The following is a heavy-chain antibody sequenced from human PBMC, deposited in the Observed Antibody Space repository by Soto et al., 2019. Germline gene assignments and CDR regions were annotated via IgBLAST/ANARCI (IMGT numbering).Heavy chain of an antibody. CDR2: IWHDGTRK. Sequence: GGSLRLSCAASPFIFDGYGVHWVRQAPGKGLEWVAMIWHDGTRKYYGDSVRGRFTISRDNSKNTVYLEMNSLRAEDSALYFCAKDHSTHYSSAMDGWGKGTTVTVAS. V-gene: IGHV3-33*03. CDR3: AKDHSTHYSSAMDG. D-gene: IGHD2-2*01. CDR1: PFIFDGYG. J-gene: IGHJ6*04.